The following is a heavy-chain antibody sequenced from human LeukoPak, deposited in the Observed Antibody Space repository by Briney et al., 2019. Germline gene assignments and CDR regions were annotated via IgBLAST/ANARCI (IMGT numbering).Heavy chain of an antibody. Sequence: GASVKVSCKGSDYTFTSYGISWVRQAPGQGLEWMGWISAYNGNTNYAQKLQGRVTMSTDTSTSTAYMEVTSLTSDDTAVYYCARDLFWTGYYYFDFWGQGTLVTVSS. J-gene: IGHJ4*02. V-gene: IGHV1-18*01. D-gene: IGHD3-3*01. CDR3: ARDLFWTGYYYFDF. CDR2: ISAYNGNT. CDR1: DYTFTSYG.